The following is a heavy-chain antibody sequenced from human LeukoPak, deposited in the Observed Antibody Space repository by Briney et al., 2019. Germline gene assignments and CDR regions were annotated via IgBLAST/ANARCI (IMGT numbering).Heavy chain of an antibody. J-gene: IGHJ6*02. V-gene: IGHV4-61*01. Sequence: SETLSLTCTVSGGSISSDSYHWGWIRQPPGKGLEWIGYIFYSGGTKYNPSLKSRVAISIAMSKNQFSLNLNSVTAADTAVYYCARGGYGDYKLHYYHYGMDVWGQGTTVTVSS. D-gene: IGHD4-17*01. CDR3: ARGGYGDYKLHYYHYGMDV. CDR1: GGSISSDSYH. CDR2: IFYSGGT.